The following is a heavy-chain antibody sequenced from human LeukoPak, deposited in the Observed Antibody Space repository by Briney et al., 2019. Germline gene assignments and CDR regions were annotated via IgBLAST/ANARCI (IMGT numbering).Heavy chain of an antibody. CDR2: IYHSGST. V-gene: IGHV4-59*01. D-gene: IGHD3-22*01. J-gene: IGHJ4*02. Sequence: SETLSLTCTVSGGSISSYYWSWIRQPPGKGLEWIGYIYHSGSTNYNPSLKSRVTISVDTSKNQFSLKLSSVTAADTAVYYCTSYYYDSSGYYNFDYWGQGTLVTVSS. CDR3: TSYYYDSSGYYNFDY. CDR1: GGSISSYY.